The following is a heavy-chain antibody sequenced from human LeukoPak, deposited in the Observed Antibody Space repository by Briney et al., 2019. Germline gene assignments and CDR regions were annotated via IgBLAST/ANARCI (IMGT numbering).Heavy chain of an antibody. V-gene: IGHV1-46*01. Sequence: ASVKVSCKASGYTFTSYYMHWVRQAPGQGLEWMGIINPSGGSTSYAQKFQGRVTITRDTSASTAYMELSSLRSEDTAVYYCARGLYCTNGVCYARQLDYWGQGTLVTVSS. CDR3: ARGLYCTNGVCYARQLDY. D-gene: IGHD2-8*01. CDR2: INPSGGST. CDR1: GYTFTSYY. J-gene: IGHJ4*02.